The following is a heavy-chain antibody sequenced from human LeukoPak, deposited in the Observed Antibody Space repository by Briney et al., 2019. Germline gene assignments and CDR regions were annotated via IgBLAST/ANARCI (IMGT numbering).Heavy chain of an antibody. Sequence: SQTLSLTCTVSGGSISSGSYYWSWIRQPAGKGLEWIGRIYTRGSTSYNPSLKSRVTISVDTSKNQFSLKLSSVTAADTAVYYCARGGDRGYSGYDSPWDYWGQGTLVTVSS. CDR2: IYTRGST. V-gene: IGHV4-61*02. D-gene: IGHD5-12*01. CDR3: ARGGDRGYSGYDSPWDY. J-gene: IGHJ4*02. CDR1: GGSISSGSYY.